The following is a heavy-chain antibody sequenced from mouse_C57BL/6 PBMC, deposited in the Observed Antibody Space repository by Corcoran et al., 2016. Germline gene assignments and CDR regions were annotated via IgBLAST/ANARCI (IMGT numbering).Heavy chain of an antibody. CDR2: IYPRSGNT. J-gene: IGHJ3*01. Sequence: QVQLQPSGAELARPGASVKLSCKASGYTFTSYGISWVKQRTGRGLEWIGEIYPRSGNTYYNEKFKGKDTLTADKSSSTAYMELRSLTSEDSAVYFCARAGTEEAFAYWGQGTLVTVSA. CDR1: GYTFTSYG. V-gene: IGHV1-81*01. CDR3: ARAGTEEAFAY.